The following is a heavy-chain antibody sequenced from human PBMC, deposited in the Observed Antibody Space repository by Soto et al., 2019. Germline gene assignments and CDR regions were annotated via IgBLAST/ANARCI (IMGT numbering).Heavy chain of an antibody. CDR3: ARHIGVAVAGTRWYFDL. CDR1: GYKFTAYW. D-gene: IGHD6-19*01. CDR2: IYPGDSET. Sequence: GESLKISCEASGYKFTAYWIGWVRQMPGKGLEWMGIIYPGDSETRYSASFQGQVTISVDKSNITAYLQWNSLEASDTAIYYCARHIGVAVAGTRWYFDLWGRGTLVTVSS. J-gene: IGHJ2*01. V-gene: IGHV5-51*01.